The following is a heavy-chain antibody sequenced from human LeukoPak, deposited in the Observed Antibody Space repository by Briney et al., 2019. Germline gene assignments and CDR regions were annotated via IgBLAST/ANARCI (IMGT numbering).Heavy chain of an antibody. Sequence: SETLSLTCTVYGGSLSGSSWSWIRQSPGKGLGWIGEISYSGTTTYNPSLKTRVTTSLDTSKNLFSLNLTSVTAADTAVYFCARGYYFDYWGQGTLVTVSS. CDR3: ARGYYFDY. CDR2: ISYSGTT. J-gene: IGHJ4*02. CDR1: GGSLSGSS. V-gene: IGHV4-34*01.